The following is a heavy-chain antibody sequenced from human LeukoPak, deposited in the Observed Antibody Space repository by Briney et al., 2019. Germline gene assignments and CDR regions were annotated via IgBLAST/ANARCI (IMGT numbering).Heavy chain of an antibody. D-gene: IGHD3-22*01. CDR1: GFTFSSYA. CDR3: AKGRGCYYDSSGSCYFDY. V-gene: IGHV3-30-3*01. CDR2: ISYDGSNK. Sequence: GGSLRLSCAASGFTFSSYAMHWVRQAPGKGLEWVAVISYDGSNKYYADSVKGRFTISRDNSKNTLYLQMNSLRAEDTAVYYCAKGRGCYYDSSGSCYFDYWGQGTLVTVSS. J-gene: IGHJ4*02.